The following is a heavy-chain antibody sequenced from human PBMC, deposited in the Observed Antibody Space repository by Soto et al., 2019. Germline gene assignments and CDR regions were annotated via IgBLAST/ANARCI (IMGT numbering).Heavy chain of an antibody. CDR2: INAGNGNT. D-gene: IGHD1-20*01. Sequence: ASVKVSCKASGYTFTSYAMHWVRQAPGQRLEWMGWINAGNGNTKYSQKFQGRVTITRDTSASTAYMELSSLRPEDTAVYYCARSITGTTTPFDYWGQGTLVTVSS. V-gene: IGHV1-3*01. J-gene: IGHJ4*02. CDR3: ARSITGTTTPFDY. CDR1: GYTFTSYA.